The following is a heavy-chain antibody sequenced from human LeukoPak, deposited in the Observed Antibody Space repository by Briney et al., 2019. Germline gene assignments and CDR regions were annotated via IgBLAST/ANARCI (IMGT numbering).Heavy chain of an antibody. J-gene: IGHJ5*02. D-gene: IGHD2-21*01. CDR2: IIPIFGTV. CDR1: GCTFSSYA. V-gene: IGHV1-69*01. CDR3: ARGVDNWVDP. Sequence: SVKVSCKASGCTFSSYAISWVRQAPGQGLEWMGGIIPIFGTVNYAQKFQGRVTITADESTSTAYMELSSLRSEDTAVYYCARGVDNWVDPWGQGNLVTVSS.